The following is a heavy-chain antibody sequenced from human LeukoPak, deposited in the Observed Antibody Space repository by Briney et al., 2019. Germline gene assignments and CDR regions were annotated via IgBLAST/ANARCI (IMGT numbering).Heavy chain of an antibody. J-gene: IGHJ4*02. Sequence: KTSETLSLTCTVSGDSLTSGSYYWGWIRQTPGKGLEWIGNIYSDGTTSYNPSVKSRVTISVDTSKNQFSLTLSSVTAPDTAVYYCARAYSDNYGFTRHFDYWGQGTLVTVSS. D-gene: IGHD3-22*01. CDR3: ARAYSDNYGFTRHFDY. CDR1: GDSLTSGSYY. CDR2: IYSDGTT. V-gene: IGHV4-39*07.